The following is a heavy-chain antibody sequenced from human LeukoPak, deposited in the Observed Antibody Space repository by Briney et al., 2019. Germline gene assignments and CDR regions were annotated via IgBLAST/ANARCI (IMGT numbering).Heavy chain of an antibody. CDR1: GGSISSSSYY. CDR2: IYYSGST. V-gene: IGHV4-39*01. CDR3: ASRYYYDSSGYFWYFDL. D-gene: IGHD3-22*01. J-gene: IGHJ2*01. Sequence: SDTLSLTCTVSGGSISSSSYYWGWIRQPPGKGLEWIGSIYYSGSTYYNPSLKSRVTISVDTSKNQFSLKLSSVTAADTAVYYCASRYYYDSSGYFWYFDLWGRGTLVTVSS.